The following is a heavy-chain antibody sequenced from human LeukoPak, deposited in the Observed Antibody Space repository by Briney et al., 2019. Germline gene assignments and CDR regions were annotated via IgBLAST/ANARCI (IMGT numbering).Heavy chain of an antibody. CDR2: ISSSSSYI. CDR1: GFTFSSYS. D-gene: IGHD3-10*01. V-gene: IGHV3-21*01. CDR3: ARVYYCGSGSPRAYYFDY. Sequence: GGSLRLSCAASGFTFSSYSMNWVRQAPGKGLEWVSSISSSSSYIYYADSVKGRFTISRDNAKNSLYLQMNSLRAEDTAVYYCARVYYCGSGSPRAYYFDYWGQGTLVTVSS. J-gene: IGHJ4*02.